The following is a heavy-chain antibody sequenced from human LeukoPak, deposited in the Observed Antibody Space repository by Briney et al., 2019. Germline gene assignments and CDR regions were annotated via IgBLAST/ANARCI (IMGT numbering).Heavy chain of an antibody. CDR1: GFIFSNYA. CDR2: INHSGST. Sequence: GSLRLSCAASGFIFSNYAMTWIRQPPGKGLEWIGEINHSGSTNYNPSLKSRVTISVDTSKNQFSLKLSSVTAADTAVYYCARHRLYSSGWRYNWFDPWGQGTLVTVSS. CDR3: ARHRLYSSGWRYNWFDP. J-gene: IGHJ5*02. V-gene: IGHV4-34*01. D-gene: IGHD6-19*01.